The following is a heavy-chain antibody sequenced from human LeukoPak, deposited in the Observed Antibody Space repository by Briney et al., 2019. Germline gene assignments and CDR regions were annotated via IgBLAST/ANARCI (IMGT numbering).Heavy chain of an antibody. Sequence: PGGSLRLSCAASGFTFSSYSMNWVRQAPGKGLEWVSSISSSSYIYYADSVKGRFTISRDNAKNSLYLQMNSLRAEDTAVYYCARDETFWNYALDYWGQGTLVTVSS. V-gene: IGHV3-21*01. CDR3: ARDETFWNYALDY. CDR1: GFTFSSYS. J-gene: IGHJ4*02. CDR2: ISSSSYI. D-gene: IGHD1-7*01.